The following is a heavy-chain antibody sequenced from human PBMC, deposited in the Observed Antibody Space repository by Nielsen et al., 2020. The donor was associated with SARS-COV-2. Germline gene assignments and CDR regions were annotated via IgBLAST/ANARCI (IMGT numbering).Heavy chain of an antibody. J-gene: IGHJ6*02. CDR2: ISSSSAYI. V-gene: IGHV3-21*01. CDR3: ARDHRPGGYGMDV. Sequence: GGFLRLSCAASGFSFSTYSMNWVRQAPGKGLEWVSCISSSSAYIYYADSVKGRFTISRDNAKNSLYLQMNSLRVEDTAIYYCARDHRPGGYGMDVWGQGTTVTVSS. CDR1: GFSFSTYS. D-gene: IGHD3-10*01.